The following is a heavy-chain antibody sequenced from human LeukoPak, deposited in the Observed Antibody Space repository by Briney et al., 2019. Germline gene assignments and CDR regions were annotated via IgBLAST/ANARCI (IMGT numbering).Heavy chain of an antibody. Sequence: ASVKVSCKASGYTFTIYAMNWVRQAPGQGLEWMGWINTNTGNPTYAQGFTGRFVFSLDTSVSTEYLQISSLKAEDTAVYYCARSTSTRLWDIWGQGTMVTVSS. V-gene: IGHV7-4-1*02. CDR2: INTNTGNP. CDR1: GYTFTIYA. CDR3: ARSTSTRLWDI. D-gene: IGHD4/OR15-4a*01. J-gene: IGHJ3*02.